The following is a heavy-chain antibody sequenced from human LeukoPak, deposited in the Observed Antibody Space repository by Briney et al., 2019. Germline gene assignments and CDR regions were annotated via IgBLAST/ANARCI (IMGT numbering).Heavy chain of an antibody. Sequence: GGSLRLSCAASGFTFSSYGMYWVRQAPGKGLEWVAFTRYDGSNKYYADSVKGRFTISRDNSKNTLYLKMNSLRAEDTAVYYCAREEQLVRGYFDLWGRGTLVTVSS. D-gene: IGHD6-13*01. CDR1: GFTFSSYG. V-gene: IGHV3-30*02. CDR3: AREEQLVRGYFDL. CDR2: TRYDGSNK. J-gene: IGHJ2*01.